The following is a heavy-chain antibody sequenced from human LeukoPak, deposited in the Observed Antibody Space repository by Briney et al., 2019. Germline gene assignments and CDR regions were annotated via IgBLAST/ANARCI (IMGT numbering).Heavy chain of an antibody. Sequence: SQTLSLTCAISGDSVSSNSAAWNWIRQSPSRGFEWLGRTYYRSKWYNDYAVSVKSRITINPDTSKNQFSLQLNSVTPEDTAVYYCARLVTMVRGPYVYYYYGMDVWGKGTTVTVSS. CDR2: TYYRSKWYN. D-gene: IGHD3-10*01. CDR3: ARLVTMVRGPYVYYYYGMDV. V-gene: IGHV6-1*01. CDR1: GDSVSSNSAA. J-gene: IGHJ6*04.